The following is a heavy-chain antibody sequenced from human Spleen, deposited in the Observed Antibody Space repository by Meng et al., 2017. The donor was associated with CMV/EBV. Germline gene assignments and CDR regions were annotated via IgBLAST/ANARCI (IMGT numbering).Heavy chain of an antibody. CDR2: IIPIFGTA. CDR1: GGTCSSYA. V-gene: IGHV1-69*05. J-gene: IGHJ4*02. Sequence: SGGTCSSYAISWVRQAPGQGLEWMGGIIPIFGTANYAQKFQGRVTITTDESTSTAYMELSSLRSEDTAVYYCARATHDSSGFPLLDYWGQGTLVTVSS. D-gene: IGHD3-22*01. CDR3: ARATHDSSGFPLLDY.